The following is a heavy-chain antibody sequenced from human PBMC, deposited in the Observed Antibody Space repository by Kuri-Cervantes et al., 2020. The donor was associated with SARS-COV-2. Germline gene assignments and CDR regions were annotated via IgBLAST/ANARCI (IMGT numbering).Heavy chain of an antibody. CDR2: INHSGST. CDR1: GGSFSGYY. Sequence: SETLSLTCAVYGGSFSGYYWSWIRQPPGKGLEWIGEINHSGSTNYNPSLKSRVTISVDTSKNQFSLKLSSVTAADTAVYYCASLWGNTRPFDYWGQGTLVTVPS. V-gene: IGHV4-34*01. J-gene: IGHJ4*02. D-gene: IGHD3-16*01. CDR3: ASLWGNTRPFDY.